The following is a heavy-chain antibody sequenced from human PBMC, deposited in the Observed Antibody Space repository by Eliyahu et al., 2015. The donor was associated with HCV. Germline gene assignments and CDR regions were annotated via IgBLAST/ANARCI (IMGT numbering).Heavy chain of an antibody. CDR3: AREGRGPATHGAFDI. J-gene: IGHJ3*02. CDR1: GFTFSSYW. Sequence: EVQLVESGGGLVQPGGSLRLSCXASGFTFSSYWMSWVRQAPGKGLEWVANIKQDGSEKYYVDSVKGRFTISRDNAKNSLYLQMNSLRAEDTAVYYCAREGRGPATHGAFDIWGQGTMVTVSS. D-gene: IGHD2-15*01. CDR2: IKQDGSEK. V-gene: IGHV3-7*01.